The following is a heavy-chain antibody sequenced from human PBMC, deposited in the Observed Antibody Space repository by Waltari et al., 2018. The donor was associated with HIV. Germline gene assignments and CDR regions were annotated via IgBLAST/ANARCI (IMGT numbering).Heavy chain of an antibody. CDR1: GFTFSTYW. J-gene: IGHJ6*02. CDR2: IKQDGSEK. D-gene: IGHD3-3*01. V-gene: IGHV3-7*01. CDR3: ARDLKDYDFWSPVDV. Sequence: EVQLVESGGGLVQPGGSLRLSCAASGFTFSTYWMTCVCQALGKVLGWLANIKQDGSEKYYAYSVKGRFTVSRDNNNKSLYLQMSSLIAEDTAVYYCARDLKDYDFWSPVDVWGQGTTVTVSS.